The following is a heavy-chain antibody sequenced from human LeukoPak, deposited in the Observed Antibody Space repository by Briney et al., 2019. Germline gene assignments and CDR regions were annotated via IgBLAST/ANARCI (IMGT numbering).Heavy chain of an antibody. CDR1: GFTFSNAW. Sequence: GGSLRLSCAASGFTFSNAWMGWVRQAPGKGLEWVGRIKSKTDGGTTDYAAPVKGRFTISRDDSKNTLYLQMNSLKTEDTAVYYCTTDPTAPKRGQKGVYWGQGTLVTVSS. J-gene: IGHJ4*02. D-gene: IGHD2-15*01. CDR2: IKSKTDGGTT. CDR3: TTDPTAPKRGQKGVY. V-gene: IGHV3-15*01.